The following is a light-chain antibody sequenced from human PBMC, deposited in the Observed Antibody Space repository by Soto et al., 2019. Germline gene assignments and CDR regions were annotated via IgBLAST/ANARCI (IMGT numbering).Light chain of an antibody. J-gene: IGKJ1*01. V-gene: IGKV1-5*03. CDR1: QDIGNF. CDR3: QQYNSYSPWT. Sequence: DIQMTQSPSSLSAFVGDRVTITCRASQDIGNFLAWYQQKPGKVPKLLIYKASSLESGVPSRFSGSGSGTEFTLTISSLQPDDFATYYCQQYNSYSPWTFGQGTKVDIK. CDR2: KAS.